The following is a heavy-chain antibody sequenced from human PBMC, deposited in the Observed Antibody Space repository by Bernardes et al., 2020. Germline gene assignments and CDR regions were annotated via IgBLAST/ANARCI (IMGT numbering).Heavy chain of an antibody. J-gene: IGHJ3*02. D-gene: IGHD3-16*01. Sequence: SETLSLTCKVSGGSIPSSSYFWGWIRQPPGMGLEWIGSLDYSGTTSYNPSLKGRVTISVDTSKNLFSLKMRSVTAADSAVYYCTRHGPFGFDIWGQGTMVTVSA. CDR3: TRHGPFGFDI. CDR1: GGSIPSSSYF. CDR2: LDYSGTT. V-gene: IGHV4-39*01.